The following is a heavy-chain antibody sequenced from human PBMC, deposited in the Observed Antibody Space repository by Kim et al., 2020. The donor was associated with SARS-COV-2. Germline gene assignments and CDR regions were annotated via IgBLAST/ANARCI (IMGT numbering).Heavy chain of an antibody. CDR3: ARGSSLTIFGVVVGFDP. J-gene: IGHJ5*02. V-gene: IGHV4-59*01. D-gene: IGHD3-3*01. CDR2: IYYSGST. CDR1: GGSISSYY. Sequence: SETLSLTCTVSGGSISSYYWSWIRQPPGKGLEWIGYIYYSGSTNYNPSLKSRVTISVDTSKNQFSLKLSSVTAADTAVYYCARGSSLTIFGVVVGFDPWG.